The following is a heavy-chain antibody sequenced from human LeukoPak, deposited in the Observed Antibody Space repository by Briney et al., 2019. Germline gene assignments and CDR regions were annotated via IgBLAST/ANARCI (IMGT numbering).Heavy chain of an antibody. CDR1: GDSMSSYF. J-gene: IGHJ4*02. CDR2: IYYNEYT. CDR3: ARDRHWTNDWVFDY. D-gene: IGHD1/OR15-1a*01. V-gene: IGHV4-59*01. Sequence: SETLSLTCTVSGDSMSSYFWSWIRQPPGKGLEWIGYIYYNEYTDYNPSLKSRVTISVHTSKNQSSLELSSVTAADTAVYYCARDRHWTNDWVFDYWGQGTLVTVSS.